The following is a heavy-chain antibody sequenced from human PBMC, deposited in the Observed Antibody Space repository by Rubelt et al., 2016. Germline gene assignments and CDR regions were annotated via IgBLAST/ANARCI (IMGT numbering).Heavy chain of an antibody. V-gene: IGHV7-4-1*02. D-gene: IGHD3-3*01. CDR2: INTNTGNP. J-gene: IGHJ4*02. CDR3: ATPRRPPTIFALDY. CDR1: GYTFTSYA. Sequence: QVQLVQSGSELKKPGASVKVSCKASGYTFTSYAMNWVRQAPGQGLEWMGWINTNTGNPTYAQGFTGRFVLSLDTSVSTAYLQSSSLKAEDTAVYDCATPRRPPTIFALDYWGQGTLVTVSS.